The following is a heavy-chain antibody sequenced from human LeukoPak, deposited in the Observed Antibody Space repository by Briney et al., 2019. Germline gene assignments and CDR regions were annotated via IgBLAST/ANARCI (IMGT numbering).Heavy chain of an antibody. CDR3: ARQITDQSSGYDSIDY. V-gene: IGHV5-51*01. CDR1: GYRFTTYW. D-gene: IGHD5-12*01. Sequence: GESLKISCKASGYRFTTYWIGWVRQMPGKGLEWMGIIYPGDSDTRYSPSFEGQVTISADKSITTAYLQWSSLKASDTAMYYCARQITDQSSGYDSIDYWGQGTLVTVSP. CDR2: IYPGDSDT. J-gene: IGHJ4*02.